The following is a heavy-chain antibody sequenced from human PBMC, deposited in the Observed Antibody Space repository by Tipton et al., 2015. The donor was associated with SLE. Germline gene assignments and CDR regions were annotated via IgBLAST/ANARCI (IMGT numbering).Heavy chain of an antibody. CDR1: GGSFSGYY. D-gene: IGHD3-22*01. J-gene: IGHJ4*02. Sequence: LRLSCAVYGGSFSGYYWSWIRQPPGKGLEWIGYIYYSGSTNYNPSLKSRVTISVDTSKNQFSLKLSSVTAADTAVYYCARVSPWYYYDSSGYSYFDYWGQGTLVTVSS. CDR2: IYYSGST. V-gene: IGHV4-59*08. CDR3: ARVSPWYYYDSSGYSYFDY.